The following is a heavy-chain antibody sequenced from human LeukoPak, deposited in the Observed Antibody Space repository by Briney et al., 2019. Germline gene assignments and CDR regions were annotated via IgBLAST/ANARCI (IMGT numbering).Heavy chain of an antibody. Sequence: PSETLSLTCTVSGGSISSYYWSWIGQPAGKGLEWIGRIYTSGSTNYNPSLKSRVTMSVDTSKNQFSLKLSSVTAADTAVYYCARYYGDYGSSWFDPWGQGTLVTVSS. CDR2: IYTSGST. V-gene: IGHV4-4*07. D-gene: IGHD4-17*01. CDR3: ARYYGDYGSSWFDP. J-gene: IGHJ5*02. CDR1: GGSISSYY.